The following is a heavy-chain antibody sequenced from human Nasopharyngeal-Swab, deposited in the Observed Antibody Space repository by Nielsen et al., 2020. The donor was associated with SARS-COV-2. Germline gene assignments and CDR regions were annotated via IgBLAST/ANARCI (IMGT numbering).Heavy chain of an antibody. J-gene: IGHJ6*03. D-gene: IGHD1-1*01. CDR2: IKSKTDGGTT. CDR1: GFTFSNAW. Sequence: GESLKISCAASGFTFSNAWMSWVRQAPGKGLEWVGRIKSKTDGGTTDYAAPVKGRFTISRDDSKNTLYLQMNSLKTEDTAVYYCTTDLGTPYYYYYMDVWCKGTTVTFSS. CDR3: TTDLGTPYYYYYMDV. V-gene: IGHV3-15*01.